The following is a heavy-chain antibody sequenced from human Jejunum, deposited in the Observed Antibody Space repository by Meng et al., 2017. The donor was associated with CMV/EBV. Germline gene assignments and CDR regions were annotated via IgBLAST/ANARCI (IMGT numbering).Heavy chain of an antibody. V-gene: IGHV2-5*02. J-gene: IGHJ4*02. Sequence: SGFPRNRSGVGVGWIRQPPGKALEWLALIYGDDDKRYSPSLNTRLTITKDTFKNQVVLRMTNMDPVDTATYYCAYSYCSTGTCYSFYYWGQGTLVTVSS. CDR3: AYSYCSTGTCYSFYY. CDR2: IYGDDDK. CDR1: GFPRNRSGVG. D-gene: IGHD2-15*01.